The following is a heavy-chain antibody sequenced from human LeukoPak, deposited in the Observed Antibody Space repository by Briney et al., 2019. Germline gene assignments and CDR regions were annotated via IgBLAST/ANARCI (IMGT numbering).Heavy chain of an antibody. J-gene: IGHJ4*02. CDR2: ISSRSRYT. V-gene: IGHV3-11*03. Sequence: GGSLRLSCAASGFXFSDYYISWIRQAPGKGLEWVSHISSRSRYTNYADSVKGRFTISRDNAKNSLYLQMNSLRAEDTAVYYCARGSIAAAGSFEYWGQGALVTVSS. D-gene: IGHD6-13*01. CDR1: GFXFSDYY. CDR3: ARGSIAAAGSFEY.